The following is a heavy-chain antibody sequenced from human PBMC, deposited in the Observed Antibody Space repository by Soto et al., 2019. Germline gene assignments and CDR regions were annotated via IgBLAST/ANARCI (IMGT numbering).Heavy chain of an antibody. CDR2: ISSSSISL. D-gene: IGHD3-9*01. Sequence: EVQLEESGGGLVKPGGSLRLSCSASGFTFRRYDMNWVRQAPGKGLEWVSSISSSSISLHYGDSVKGRFTISRDNARNVFYLQMNSLRAEDTAVYFCARLYDVLTNGMDVWGQGTTVTVS. V-gene: IGHV3-21*01. J-gene: IGHJ6*02. CDR3: ARLYDVLTNGMDV. CDR1: GFTFRRYD.